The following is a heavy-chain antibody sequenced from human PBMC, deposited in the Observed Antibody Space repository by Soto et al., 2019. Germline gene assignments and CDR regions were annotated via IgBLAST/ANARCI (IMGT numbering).Heavy chain of an antibody. CDR1: GGSISSFY. Sequence: SETLSLTCTVSGGSISSFYWSWIRQPAGKGLEWIGRTYSGGRNNYNPSLKSRVTMSVDTSKNQFSLRLSSVTAADTAMYYCARGSSRWDYWGQGTLVTVSS. V-gene: IGHV4-4*07. D-gene: IGHD6-13*01. CDR3: ARGSSRWDY. J-gene: IGHJ4*02. CDR2: TYSGGRN.